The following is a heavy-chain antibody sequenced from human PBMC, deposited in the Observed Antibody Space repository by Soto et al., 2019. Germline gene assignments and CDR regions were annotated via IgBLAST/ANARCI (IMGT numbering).Heavy chain of an antibody. CDR2: ICDSGST. CDR1: GGSISNHN. CDR3: ARHRYYYDSSGPIY. D-gene: IGHD3-22*01. V-gene: IGHV4-59*08. J-gene: IGHJ4*02. Sequence: PSETLSLTCSDSGGSISNHNWGWIRLPPGKGLEWIGNICDSGSTSYNPSLNSRVSMSVDTSKNQFSLKLSSVTAADTAVYYCARHRYYYDSSGPIYWGQGTLVTVS.